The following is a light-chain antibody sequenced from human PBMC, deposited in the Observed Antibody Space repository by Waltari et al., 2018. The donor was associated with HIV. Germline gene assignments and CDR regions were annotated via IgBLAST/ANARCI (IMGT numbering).Light chain of an antibody. CDR1: SSDVGRYNL. CDR2: EVS. J-gene: IGLJ2*01. Sequence: QSALTQPASVSGSPGQSITISCTGPSSDVGRYNLVSWYQQLPGKAPKLMIYEVSKRPSGVSNRFSGSKSGNTASLTISGLQAEDEADYYCCSYAGSSTLVFGGGTKLTVL. V-gene: IGLV2-23*02. CDR3: CSYAGSSTLV.